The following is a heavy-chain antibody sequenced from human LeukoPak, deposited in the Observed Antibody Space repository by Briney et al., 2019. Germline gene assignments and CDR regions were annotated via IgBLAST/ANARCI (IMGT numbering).Heavy chain of an antibody. CDR3: AKDYVVGSIDY. J-gene: IGHJ4*02. D-gene: IGHD2-21*01. CDR1: GFTFSSFA. Sequence: GSLRLSCAASGFTFSSFAMSWIRQAPGKGLEWVSSIDKIGVGTYYADSVRGRFTISRDNSKNTPFLQMNSLRAEDSAVHYCAKDYVVGSIDYWGQGTLVTVSS. CDR2: IDKIGVGT. V-gene: IGHV3-23*01.